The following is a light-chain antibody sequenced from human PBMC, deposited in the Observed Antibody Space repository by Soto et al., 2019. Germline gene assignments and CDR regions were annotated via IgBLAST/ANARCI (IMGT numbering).Light chain of an antibody. J-gene: IGKJ2*01. CDR2: DAS. CDR1: QSVSSY. CDR3: HQRSTWPQT. Sequence: EIVLTQSPATLSLSPGERATLSCTASQSVSSYLAWYQQKPGQAPRLLIYDASNRATGIPARFSGSGSGTVFTLTISSLEPEGFAVYYCHQRSTWPQTFGQGTKLEIK. V-gene: IGKV3-11*01.